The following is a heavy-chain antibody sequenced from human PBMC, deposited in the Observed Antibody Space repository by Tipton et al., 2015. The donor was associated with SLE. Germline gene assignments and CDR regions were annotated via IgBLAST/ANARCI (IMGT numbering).Heavy chain of an antibody. V-gene: IGHV4-39*01. Sequence: TLSLTCTVSGGSISSSSYFWGWIRQPPGKGLEWIGSIYYSGSTYYKPSLKSRVTISVDTPNNQFSLKLSPVTAADTAVYYCASQYGGYVAYFDYWGQGTLVTVSS. CDR2: IYYSGST. CDR1: GGSISSSSYF. D-gene: IGHD5-12*01. J-gene: IGHJ4*02. CDR3: ASQYGGYVAYFDY.